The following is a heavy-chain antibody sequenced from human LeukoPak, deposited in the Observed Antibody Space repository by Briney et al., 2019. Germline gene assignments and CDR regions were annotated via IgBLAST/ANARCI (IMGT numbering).Heavy chain of an antibody. J-gene: IGHJ4*02. Sequence: ASVKVSCKVSGYTLTVLSMHWVRQAPGEGLEWMGGFDPEDGETIYAQKFQGRVTMTEDTSTDTAYMELSSLRSEDTAVYYCATAPYGSGSYSFDYWGQGTLVTVSS. CDR3: ATAPYGSGSYSFDY. D-gene: IGHD3-10*01. CDR1: GYTLTVLS. V-gene: IGHV1-24*01. CDR2: FDPEDGET.